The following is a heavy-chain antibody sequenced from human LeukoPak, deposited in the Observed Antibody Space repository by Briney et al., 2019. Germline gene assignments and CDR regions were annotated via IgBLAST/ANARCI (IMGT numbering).Heavy chain of an antibody. CDR2: ISSSSITL. Sequence: GGSLRLSCAASGFTFSSYNMNWVRQAPGKGLEWVSYISSSSITLYYADSVKGRFTISRDNAKNSLYLQMDSLRDEDTAVYYCARGDTAMVPFDYWGQGTLVTVSS. CDR1: GFTFSSYN. D-gene: IGHD5-18*01. CDR3: ARGDTAMVPFDY. V-gene: IGHV3-48*02. J-gene: IGHJ4*02.